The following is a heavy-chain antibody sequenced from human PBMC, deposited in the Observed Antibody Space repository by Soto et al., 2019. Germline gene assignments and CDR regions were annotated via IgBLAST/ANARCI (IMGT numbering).Heavy chain of an antibody. Sequence: QVQLVESGGGVVQPGRSLRLSCAASGFTFSSYGMHWVRQAPGKGLEWVAVISYDGSNKYYADSVKGRFTISRDNSKNTLYLQMYSLRAEDTAVYYCAKDSPYSSSGSLDYWGQGTLVTVSS. J-gene: IGHJ4*02. D-gene: IGHD6-13*01. CDR1: GFTFSSYG. CDR2: ISYDGSNK. V-gene: IGHV3-30*18. CDR3: AKDSPYSSSGSLDY.